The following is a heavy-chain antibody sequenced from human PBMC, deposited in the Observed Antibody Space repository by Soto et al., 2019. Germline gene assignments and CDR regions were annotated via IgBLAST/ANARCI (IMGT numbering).Heavy chain of an antibody. CDR3: AVLTDCEKGQCAQPFDS. V-gene: IGHV3-23*01. CDR1: GFIFTDHT. Sequence: EVQLLESGGGFVQPGGSLRLSCGASGFIFTDHTISWVRQAPGKGLEWVSSINDVGSSTFYADSVKGRVAISRDNSINTPYLQMYKLRAEDTAVYYCAVLTDCEKGQCAQPFDSWGQGTLVTVSS. D-gene: IGHD2-21*02. J-gene: IGHJ4*02. CDR2: INDVGSST.